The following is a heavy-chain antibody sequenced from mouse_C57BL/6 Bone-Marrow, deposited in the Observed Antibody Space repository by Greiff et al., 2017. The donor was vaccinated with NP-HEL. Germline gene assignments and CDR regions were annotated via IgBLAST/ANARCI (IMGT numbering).Heavy chain of an antibody. J-gene: IGHJ2*01. Sequence: EVKLMESGGGLVQSGRSLRLSCATSGFTFSDFYMEWVRQAPGKGLEWIAASRNKANDYTTEYSASVKGRFIVSRDTSQSILYLQMNALRAEDTAIYYCARDARERGFDYWGQGTTLTVSS. V-gene: IGHV7-1*01. CDR1: GFTFSDFY. CDR3: ARDARERGFDY. CDR2: SRNKANDYTT.